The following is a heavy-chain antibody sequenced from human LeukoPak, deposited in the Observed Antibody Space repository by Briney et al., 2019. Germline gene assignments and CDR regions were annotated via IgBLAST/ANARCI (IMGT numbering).Heavy chain of an antibody. CDR1: GSSTNSYY. V-gene: IGHV4-4*07. CDR3: ARVKASSTSWTFDQ. J-gene: IGHJ4*02. Sequence: SETLSLTCSVSGSSTNSYYWSWIRQSGGKGLEWIGRIYSSGSTVYNPSLNSRLTMSIDTSKNQFSLTLKSVTATDTAVYYCARVKASSTSWTFDQWGQGALVTVSS. CDR2: IYSSGST. D-gene: IGHD2-2*01.